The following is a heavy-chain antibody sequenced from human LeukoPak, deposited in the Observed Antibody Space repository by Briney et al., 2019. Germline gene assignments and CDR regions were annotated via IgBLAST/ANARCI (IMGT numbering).Heavy chain of an antibody. V-gene: IGHV3-30*18. Sequence: GRSLRLSCAASGFTFSSYGMHWVRQAPGKGLEWVAVISYDGSNKYYADSVKGRFTISRDNSKNTLYLQMNSLRAEDTAVYYCAKDSLPGVWSGYHDYWGQGTLVTVSS. CDR2: ISYDGSNK. CDR1: GFTFSSYG. CDR3: AKDSLPGVWSGYHDY. D-gene: IGHD3-3*01. J-gene: IGHJ4*02.